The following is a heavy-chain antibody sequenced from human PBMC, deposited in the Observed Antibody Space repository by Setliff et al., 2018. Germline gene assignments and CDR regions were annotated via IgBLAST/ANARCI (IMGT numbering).Heavy chain of an antibody. V-gene: IGHV3-21*04. J-gene: IGHJ4*02. CDR2: ISGSSSNFI. D-gene: IGHD5-12*01. Sequence: PGGSLRLSCAASGFTFSASTMNWVRQAPGKGLEWVSSISGSSSNFIYYADSVKGRFTISRDNAKNSLYLQMNSLRLEDMAVYYCARDQYVRGFPPDYWGQGTLVTVSS. CDR3: ARDQYVRGFPPDY. CDR1: GFTFSAST.